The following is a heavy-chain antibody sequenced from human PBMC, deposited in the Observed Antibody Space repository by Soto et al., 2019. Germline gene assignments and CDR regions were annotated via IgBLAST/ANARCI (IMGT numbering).Heavy chain of an antibody. CDR1: GVSISTYG. J-gene: IGHJ6*03. Sequence: SETLSLTCTVSGVSISTYGWSWIRQPPGKGLEWIGYIYYSGSTNYNPSLKSRVTISVDTSKNQFSLKLSSVTAADTAVYYCARQGAYDFVYYYYMDVWGKGTTVTVSS. V-gene: IGHV4-59*08. CDR3: ARQGAYDFVYYYYMDV. D-gene: IGHD3-16*01. CDR2: IYYSGST.